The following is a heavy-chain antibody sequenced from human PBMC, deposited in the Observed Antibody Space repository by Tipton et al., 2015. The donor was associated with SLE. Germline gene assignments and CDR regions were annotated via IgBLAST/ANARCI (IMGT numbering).Heavy chain of an antibody. D-gene: IGHD1-26*01. Sequence: SLRLSCAASGFTFRSYAMNWVRQAPGKGLEWLSYIASNSDTVYYADSVKGRFTISRDNAKNSLYLQMTSLRAEDTAVYYCARDPGTLTYWGQGILVTVSS. CDR2: IASNSDTV. J-gene: IGHJ4*02. V-gene: IGHV3-48*01. CDR3: ARDPGTLTY. CDR1: GFTFRSYA.